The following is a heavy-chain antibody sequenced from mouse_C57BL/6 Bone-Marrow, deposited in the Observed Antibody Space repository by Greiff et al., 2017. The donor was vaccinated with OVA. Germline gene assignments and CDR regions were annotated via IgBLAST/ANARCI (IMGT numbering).Heavy chain of an antibody. CDR3: ALTQYFDV. V-gene: IGHV1-81*01. D-gene: IGHD4-1*01. Sequence: VQLQQSGAELVRPGASVKLSCKASGYTLTSYGISWVKQRPGQGLEWIGWIYPRSGNTYYNEKFKGKATLTADKSSSTAYMELRSLTSEGSAVYFCALTQYFDVWGRGTTITVTS. CDR1: GYTLTSYG. J-gene: IGHJ1*03. CDR2: IYPRSGNT.